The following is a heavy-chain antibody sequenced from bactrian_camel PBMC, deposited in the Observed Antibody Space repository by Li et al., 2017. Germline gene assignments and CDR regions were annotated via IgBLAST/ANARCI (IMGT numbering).Heavy chain of an antibody. CDR2: IDTGGSLT. J-gene: IGHJ7*01. Sequence: HVQLVESGGGLVQPGGSLRLSCAASGFDFGSHGMNWVRQAPGKGLEWVSSIDTGGSLTYFADYLKDRFTISRDNGKNTLYLQLNSMTTEDTAIYYCTKQRRTVYYAMDYWGNGTQVTVS. V-gene: IGHV3S1*01. CDR1: GFDFGSHG.